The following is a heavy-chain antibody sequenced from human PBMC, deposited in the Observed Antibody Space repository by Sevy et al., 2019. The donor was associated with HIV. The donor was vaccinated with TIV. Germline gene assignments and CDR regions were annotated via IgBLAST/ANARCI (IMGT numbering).Heavy chain of an antibody. CDR2: IKQDGSEK. D-gene: IGHD3-3*01. V-gene: IGHV3-7*01. Sequence: GGSLRLSCAASGFTFTDYWMSWVRQTPGKGLEWVATIKQDGSEKYYVDSVKGRFAISRDNGKNSVSLQMNGLRVEDTALYYCAREVGGFNWRPYYFDSWGQGTLVTVSS. J-gene: IGHJ4*02. CDR1: GFTFTDYW. CDR3: AREVGGFNWRPYYFDS.